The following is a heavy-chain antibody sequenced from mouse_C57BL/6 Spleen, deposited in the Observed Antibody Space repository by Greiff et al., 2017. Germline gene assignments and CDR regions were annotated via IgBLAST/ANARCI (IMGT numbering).Heavy chain of an antibody. CDR3: AGGYYGSSLFAY. Sequence: VQLKESGPELVKPGASVKISCKASGYSFTDYNMNWVKQSNGKSLEWIGVINPNYGTNSYNQKFKGKATLTVDQSSSTAYMQLNSLTSEDSAVYYCAGGYYGSSLFAYWGQGTLVTVSA. CDR1: GYSFTDYN. V-gene: IGHV1-39*01. D-gene: IGHD1-1*01. CDR2: INPNYGTN. J-gene: IGHJ3*01.